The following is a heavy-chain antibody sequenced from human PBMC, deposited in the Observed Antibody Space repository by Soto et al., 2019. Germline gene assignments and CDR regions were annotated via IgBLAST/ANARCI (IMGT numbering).Heavy chain of an antibody. Sequence: EVQLVESGGGLVQPVGSLRLSCAASGFTFSSYSMNWVRQAPGKGLEWVSYISSSSSTIYYADSVKGRFTISRDNAKNSLYLQMNSLRDEDTAVYYCARIAYYYDSSGYYYGLYYFDYWGQGTLVTVSS. J-gene: IGHJ4*02. CDR3: ARIAYYYDSSGYYYGLYYFDY. D-gene: IGHD3-22*01. CDR1: GFTFSSYS. CDR2: ISSSSSTI. V-gene: IGHV3-48*02.